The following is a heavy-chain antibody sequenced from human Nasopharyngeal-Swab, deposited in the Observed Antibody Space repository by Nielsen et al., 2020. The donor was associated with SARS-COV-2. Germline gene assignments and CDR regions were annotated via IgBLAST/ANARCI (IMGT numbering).Heavy chain of an antibody. Sequence: ASVTVSCKASGYTFTSYAMTWVRQAPGQGLEWMGWINTNTGNPTYAQGFTGRFVFSLDTSVSTAYLQISSLKAEDTAVYYCARDLGDIVVVVAARFDYWGQGTLVTVSS. J-gene: IGHJ4*02. CDR1: GYTFTSYA. CDR2: INTNTGNP. D-gene: IGHD2-15*01. CDR3: ARDLGDIVVVVAARFDY. V-gene: IGHV7-4-1*02.